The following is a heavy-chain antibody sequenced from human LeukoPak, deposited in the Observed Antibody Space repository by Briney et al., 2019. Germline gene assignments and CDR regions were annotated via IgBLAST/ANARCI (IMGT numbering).Heavy chain of an antibody. CDR2: INWNGGST. Sequence: GGSLRLSCAASGFIFEKSDMSWVRQVPGKGLEWVSGINWNGGSTGYADSVKGRFTISRDNSKNSLYLQMNSLRTEDTALYYCAVLSSIGARDYFDFWGQGALVTVSS. CDR1: GFIFEKSD. CDR3: AVLSSIGARDYFDF. D-gene: IGHD6-6*01. J-gene: IGHJ4*02. V-gene: IGHV3-20*04.